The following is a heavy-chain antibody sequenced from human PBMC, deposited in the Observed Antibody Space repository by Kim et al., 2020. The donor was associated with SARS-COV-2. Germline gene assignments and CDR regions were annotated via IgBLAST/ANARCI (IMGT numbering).Heavy chain of an antibody. V-gene: IGHV3-21*01. D-gene: IGHD6-19*01. J-gene: IGHJ4*02. CDR3: ARTRESGWSYFDY. Sequence: ADSVTSRITISRDNAKNSLYLQMNSLRAEDTAVYYCARTRESGWSYFDYWGQGTLVTVSS.